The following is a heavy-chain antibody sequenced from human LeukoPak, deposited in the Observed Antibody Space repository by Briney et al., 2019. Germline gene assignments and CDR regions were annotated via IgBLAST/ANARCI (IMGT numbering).Heavy chain of an antibody. V-gene: IGHV3-53*01. CDR2: IYSGGST. Sequence: GGSLRLSCAASGFTVSSNYMSWVRQAPGKGLEWVSVIYSGGSTYYADSVKGRFTISRDNSKNTMYLQMNSLRAEDTAVYYCSAPPVDTAMVIFDYWGQGTLVTVSS. J-gene: IGHJ4*02. CDR3: SAPPVDTAMVIFDY. CDR1: GFTVSSNY. D-gene: IGHD5-18*01.